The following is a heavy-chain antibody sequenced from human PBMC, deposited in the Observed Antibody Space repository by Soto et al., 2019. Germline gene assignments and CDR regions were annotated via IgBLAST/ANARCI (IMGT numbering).Heavy chain of an antibody. Sequence: GGSLRLSCAASGFTFSSYGMHWVRQAPGKGLEWVAIIWYDGSNKYYTDSMKGRFTISRDNSKNTLYLQMKSLRAEDTAVYYCARDLGKDYDLWSGYYSYYYGLDVWGQGTTVTVSS. V-gene: IGHV3-33*01. CDR3: ARDLGKDYDLWSGYYSYYYGLDV. CDR2: IWYDGSNK. D-gene: IGHD3-3*01. J-gene: IGHJ6*02. CDR1: GFTFSSYG.